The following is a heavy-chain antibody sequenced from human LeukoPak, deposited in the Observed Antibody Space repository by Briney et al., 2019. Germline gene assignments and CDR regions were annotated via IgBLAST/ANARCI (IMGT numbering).Heavy chain of an antibody. V-gene: IGHV3-21*01. Sequence: PGGSLRLSCAASGFTFSSYSMNWVRQAPGKGLEWVSSISSSSSYIYYADSVKGRFTISRDNAKNSLYLQMNSLRAEDTAVYYCARASYDYYDSSGNNAFDIWGQGTMVTVSS. CDR1: GFTFSSYS. CDR2: ISSSSSYI. J-gene: IGHJ3*02. CDR3: ARASYDYYDSSGNNAFDI. D-gene: IGHD3-22*01.